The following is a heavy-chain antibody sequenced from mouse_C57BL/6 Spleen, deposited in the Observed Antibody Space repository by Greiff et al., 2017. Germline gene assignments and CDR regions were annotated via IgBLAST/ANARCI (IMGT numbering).Heavy chain of an antibody. D-gene: IGHD1-2*01. CDR3: ARRGTTAGFAY. CDR1: GYTFTSYW. Sequence: VQLQQPGAELVKPGASVKLSCKASGYTFTSYWMQWVKQRPGQGLEWIGEIDPSDSYTNYNQKFKGKATLTVDTSSSTAYMQLSSLTAEDSAVYYCARRGTTAGFAYWGQGTLVTVSA. CDR2: IDPSDSYT. V-gene: IGHV1-50*01. J-gene: IGHJ3*01.